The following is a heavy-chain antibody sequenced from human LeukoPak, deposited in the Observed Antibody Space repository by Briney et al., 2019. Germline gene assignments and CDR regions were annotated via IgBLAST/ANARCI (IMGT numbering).Heavy chain of an antibody. CDR1: GGSFSGYY. V-gene: IGHV4-34*01. CDR3: ARGGRITMIVVVTPFDY. D-gene: IGHD3-22*01. Sequence: SETLSLTCAVYGGSFSGYYWSWIRQPPGKGLEWVGEINHSGSTNYNPSLKSRVTISVDTSKNQFSLKLSSVTAADTAVYYCARGGRITMIVVVTPFDYWGQGTLVTVSS. J-gene: IGHJ4*02. CDR2: INHSGST.